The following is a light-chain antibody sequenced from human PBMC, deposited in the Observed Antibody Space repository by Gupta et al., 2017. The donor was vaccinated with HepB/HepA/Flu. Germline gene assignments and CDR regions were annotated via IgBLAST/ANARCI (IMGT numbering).Light chain of an antibody. CDR1: SSDVGSYNL. CDR2: DVN. CDR3: CSYAGSSILV. J-gene: IGLJ2*01. Sequence: QSALTQPASVSGSPGQSITPSCTGTSSDVGSYNLVSWYQQHPDKAPKLMIYDVNKRPSGVASRFSASKSGNTAFLTISGLQAEDDAYYYCCSYAGSSILVFGGGTKLTVL. V-gene: IGLV2-23*02.